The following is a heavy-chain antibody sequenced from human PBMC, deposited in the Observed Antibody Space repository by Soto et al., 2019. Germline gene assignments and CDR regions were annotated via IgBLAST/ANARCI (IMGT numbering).Heavy chain of an antibody. V-gene: IGHV4-39*01. CDR3: ARHGMATLKHYYYGMDV. Sequence: SETLSLTCTVSGGSISSSSYYWGWIRQPPGKGLEWIGSIYYSGSTYYNPSLKSRVTISVDTSKNQFSLKLSSVTAADTAVYYCARHGMATLKHYYYGMDVWAQGTTATVSS. J-gene: IGHJ6*02. CDR1: GGSISSSSYY. D-gene: IGHD5-12*01. CDR2: IYYSGST.